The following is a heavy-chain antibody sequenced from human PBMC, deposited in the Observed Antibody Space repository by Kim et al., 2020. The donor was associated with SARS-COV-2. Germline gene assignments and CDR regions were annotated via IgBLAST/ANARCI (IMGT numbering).Heavy chain of an antibody. CDR3: ARTDLYSESFYVY. D-gene: IGHD1-26*01. CDR2: ISSSSSYA. V-gene: IGHV3-11*06. J-gene: IGHJ4*02. CDR1: GFTFSDYQ. Sequence: GGSLRLSCAASGFTFSDYQMSWIRQAPGKGPEWVSNISSSSSYANYADSVKGRFTVSRDNAKNSLYLQMDSLRAEDTAVYYCARTDLYSESFYVYWGQGTLVTVSS.